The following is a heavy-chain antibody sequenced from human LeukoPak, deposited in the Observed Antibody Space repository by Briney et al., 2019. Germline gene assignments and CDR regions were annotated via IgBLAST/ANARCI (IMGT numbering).Heavy chain of an antibody. CDR2: INHSGST. CDR1: GGSFSGYY. D-gene: IGHD4-23*01. Sequence: SETLSLTCAVYGGSFSGYYWSWIRQPPGKGLEWIGEINHSGSTNYNPSLKGRVTISVDTSKNQFSLKLSSVTAADTAVYYCAREGTYGGNGFGFDYWGQGTLVTVSS. V-gene: IGHV4-34*01. CDR3: AREGTYGGNGFGFDY. J-gene: IGHJ4*02.